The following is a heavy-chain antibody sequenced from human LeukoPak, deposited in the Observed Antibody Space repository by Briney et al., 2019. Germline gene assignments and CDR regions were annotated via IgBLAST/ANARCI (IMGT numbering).Heavy chain of an antibody. Sequence: SETLSLTCTVSGGSISSYYWSWIRQPPGKGLEWIGYIYYSGSTNYNPSLKSRVTISVDTSKNQFSLKLSSVTAADTAVYYCARTPLTGATLYYYGMDVWGQGTTVTVSS. J-gene: IGHJ6*02. D-gene: IGHD1-7*01. CDR3: ARTPLTGATLYYYGMDV. CDR1: GGSISSYY. V-gene: IGHV4-59*01. CDR2: IYYSGST.